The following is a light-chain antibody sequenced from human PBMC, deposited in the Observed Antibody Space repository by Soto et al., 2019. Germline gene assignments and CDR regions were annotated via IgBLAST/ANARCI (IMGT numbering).Light chain of an antibody. CDR1: QSVSSAY. V-gene: IGKV3-20*01. CDR2: GAS. CDR3: QQYGTSPYT. Sequence: ENVLTQSPGTLSLSPGERATLFCRASQSVSSAYLAWYQQKPGQSPRLLIYGASSRATGIPDRFSGSGSGTDFTLTISRLEPEDFAVYLCQQYGTSPYTFGQGTKLEIK. J-gene: IGKJ2*01.